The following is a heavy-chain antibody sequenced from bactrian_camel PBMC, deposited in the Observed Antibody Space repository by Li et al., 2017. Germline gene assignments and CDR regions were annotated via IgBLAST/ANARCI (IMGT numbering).Heavy chain of an antibody. CDR3: ATGEDEPFCSGGPPKGFRY. Sequence: HVQLVESGRGSVRAGTSLTLTCVTSGYTDDGHCMGWFRQVPGKQREKVALIGSDRATHYSQSVKGRFTISKDSAKNTLYLQMNNLKTEDTAVYSCATGEDEPFCSGGPPKGFRYWGQGTQVTVS. D-gene: IGHD2*01. V-gene: IGHV3S55*01. CDR1: GYTDDGHC. J-gene: IGHJ4*01. CDR2: IGSDRAT.